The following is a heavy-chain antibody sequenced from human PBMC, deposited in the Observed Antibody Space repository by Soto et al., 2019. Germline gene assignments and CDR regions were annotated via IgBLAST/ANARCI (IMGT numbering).Heavy chain of an antibody. Sequence: SETLSLTCTVSRGSVSSGSYYWSWIRQPPGKGLEWIGFVYYTGSTNYNPSLKSRVTISVDTPKHQFSLKLSSVTAADTAVYYCARASPVLPAFWGRRTTVTVSS. CDR3: ARASPVLPAF. D-gene: IGHD3-10*01. CDR1: RGSVSSGSYY. V-gene: IGHV4-61*01. J-gene: IGHJ6*02. CDR2: VYYTGST.